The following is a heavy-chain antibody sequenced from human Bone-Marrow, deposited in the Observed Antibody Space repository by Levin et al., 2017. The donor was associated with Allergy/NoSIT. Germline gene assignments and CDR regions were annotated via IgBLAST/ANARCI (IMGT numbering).Heavy chain of an antibody. CDR1: GFSFSSYS. CDR2: IASAASHT. CDR3: ARSQGGLQLLPFDF. Sequence: GGSLRLSCVASGFSFSSYSLSWVRQAPGKGLELVSSIASAASHTYYADSLKGRFTISRDNGKRSLFLQMDSLRAEDTAVYYCARSQGGLQLLPFDFWGQGTLVTVSS. J-gene: IGHJ4*02. D-gene: IGHD2-15*01. V-gene: IGHV3-21*01.